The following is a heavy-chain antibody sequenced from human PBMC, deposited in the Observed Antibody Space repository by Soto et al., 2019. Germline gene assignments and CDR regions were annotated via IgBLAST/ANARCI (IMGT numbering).Heavy chain of an antibody. CDR1: GGTFSSYA. CDR3: ARRNDIVLMVYAPSGWFDP. D-gene: IGHD2-8*01. J-gene: IGHJ5*02. Sequence: GASVKVACKASGGTFSSYAISWVRQAPGQGLEWMGGIIPIFGTANYAQKFQGRVTITADESTGTAYMELSSLRSEDTAVYYCARRNDIVLMVYAPSGWFDPWGQGTLVTVSS. CDR2: IIPIFGTA. V-gene: IGHV1-69*13.